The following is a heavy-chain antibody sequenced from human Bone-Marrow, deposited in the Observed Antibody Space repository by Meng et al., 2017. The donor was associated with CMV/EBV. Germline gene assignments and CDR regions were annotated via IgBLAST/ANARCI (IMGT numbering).Heavy chain of an antibody. D-gene: IGHD6-13*01. CDR3: ARDRRSSSWYPDWVDP. V-gene: IGHV1-18*01. CDR1: GYTFSIYG. J-gene: IGHJ5*02. Sequence: ASVKVSCKTFGYTFSIYGISWVRQAPGQGLEWMGWISAWDGNTKYAQNFQGRVTVTTDKSTSTVYMELMRLRSDDTAIYYCARDRRSSSWYPDWVDPWGQGNRVNGAS. CDR2: ISAWDGNT.